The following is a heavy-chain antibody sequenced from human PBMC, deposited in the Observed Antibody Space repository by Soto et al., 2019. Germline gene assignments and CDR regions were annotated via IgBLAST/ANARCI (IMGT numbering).Heavy chain of an antibody. V-gene: IGHV2-5*02. Sequence: QITLKESGPTLVKPTQTLTLTCTFSGFSLTTSGVGVGWIRQPPGQALEWLALLYWDDDNQYSPSLRNRLTLTKDTSKNQVVLTMTNMDPVDTATYYCAHGSGWLFDYWGQGTLVTVSS. D-gene: IGHD6-19*01. CDR2: LYWDDDN. CDR1: GFSLTTSGVG. CDR3: AHGSGWLFDY. J-gene: IGHJ4*02.